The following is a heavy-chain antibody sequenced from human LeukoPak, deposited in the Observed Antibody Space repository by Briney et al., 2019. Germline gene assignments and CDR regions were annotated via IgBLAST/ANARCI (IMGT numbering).Heavy chain of an antibody. V-gene: IGHV1-69*06. Sequence: SVTVSCKASGGTFSSYAISWVRQAPGQGLEWMGGIIPIFGTANYAQKFQGRVTITADKSTSTAYMELSSLRSEDTAVYYCARAKVTYYDILTGYSFDYWGQGTLVTVSS. CDR2: IIPIFGTA. CDR3: ARAKVTYYDILTGYSFDY. D-gene: IGHD3-9*01. J-gene: IGHJ4*02. CDR1: GGTFSSYA.